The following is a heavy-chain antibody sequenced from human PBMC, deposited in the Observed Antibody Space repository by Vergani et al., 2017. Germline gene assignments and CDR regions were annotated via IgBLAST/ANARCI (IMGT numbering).Heavy chain of an antibody. CDR1: GFALNRHA. Sequence: QVQLVESGGGVVQPGTSLRLSCVVSGFALNRHAMYWVRQAPGKGLEWVVGISFDGTNEYYPDLVKGRFTISRDIAKNTLYLQVRSLRLEDTGVYHCVRDRGRCAGGRCYTEAWDYWGQGTPVTFSS. CDR2: ISFDGTNE. V-gene: IGHV3-30-3*01. CDR3: VRDRGRCAGGRCYTEAWDY. J-gene: IGHJ4*02. D-gene: IGHD2-2*02.